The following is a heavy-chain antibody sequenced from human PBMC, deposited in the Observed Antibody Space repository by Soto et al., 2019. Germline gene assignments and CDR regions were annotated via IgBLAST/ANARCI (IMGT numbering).Heavy chain of an antibody. Sequence: GGSLRLSCAASGFTFDDYAMHWVRQAPGKGLEWVSGISWNSGSIGYADSVKGRFTISRDNAKNSLYLQMNSLRAEDTALYYCAKPYSSGWYVGAFEIWGQGTMVTGSS. CDR2: ISWNSGSI. CDR3: AKPYSSGWYVGAFEI. J-gene: IGHJ3*02. CDR1: GFTFDDYA. V-gene: IGHV3-9*01. D-gene: IGHD6-19*01.